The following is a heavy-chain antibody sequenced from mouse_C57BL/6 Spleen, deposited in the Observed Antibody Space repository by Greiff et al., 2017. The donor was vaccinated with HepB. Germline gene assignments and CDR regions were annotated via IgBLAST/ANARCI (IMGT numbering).Heavy chain of an antibody. D-gene: IGHD2-1*01. J-gene: IGHJ4*01. CDR3: ARSLYGNYRYYYAMDY. CDR2: INPNNGGT. CDR1: GYTFTDYN. Sequence: EVQLQQSGPELVKPGASVKMSCKASGYTFTDYNMHWVKQSHGKSLEWIGYINPNNGGTSYNQKFKGKATLTVNKSSSTAYMELRSLTSEDSAVYYCARSLYGNYRYYYAMDYWGQGTSVTVSS. V-gene: IGHV1-22*01.